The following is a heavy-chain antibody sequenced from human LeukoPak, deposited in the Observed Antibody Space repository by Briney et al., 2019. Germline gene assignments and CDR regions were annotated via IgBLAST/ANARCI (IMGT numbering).Heavy chain of an antibody. V-gene: IGHV3-30-3*01. CDR3: ARDKMATKFGPFDY. J-gene: IGHJ4*02. D-gene: IGHD5-24*01. CDR1: GFTFSSYA. Sequence: GGSLRLSCAASGFTFSSYAMHWVRQAPGKGLEWVAIISYDGSNKYYADSVKGRFTISRDNSKNTLYLQMNSLRAEDTAVYYCARDKMATKFGPFDYWGQGTLVTVSS. CDR2: ISYDGSNK.